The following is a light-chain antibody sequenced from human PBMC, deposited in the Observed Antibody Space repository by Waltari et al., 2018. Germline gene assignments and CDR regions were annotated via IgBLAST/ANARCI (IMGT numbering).Light chain of an antibody. V-gene: IGKV4-1*01. CDR2: WAS. J-gene: IGKJ1*01. CDR3: QQYYSTPRT. Sequence: DIVMTQSPDSLAVSLGERATINCKSSQSVLYSSKNKNYLAWYQQKPGQPPKLLIYWASTRESGGPDRFSGSGSGTDFTLTISSLQAEDVAVYYCQQYYSTPRTFGQGTKVEIK. CDR1: QSVLYSSKNKNY.